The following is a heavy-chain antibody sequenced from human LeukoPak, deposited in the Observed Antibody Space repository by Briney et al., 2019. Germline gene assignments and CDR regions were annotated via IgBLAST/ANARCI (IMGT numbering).Heavy chain of an antibody. V-gene: IGHV1-2*02. Sequence: ASVKVSCKASGYTFTGYYMHWVRQAPGQGLEWMGWINPNSGGTNYAQKFQGRVTMTRDTSISTAYMELSRLRSDDTAVYYCARDPAYSGVGAPQIWGQGTMVTVSS. J-gene: IGHJ3*01. CDR2: INPNSGGT. D-gene: IGHD1-26*01. CDR3: ARDPAYSGVGAPQI. CDR1: GYTFTGYY.